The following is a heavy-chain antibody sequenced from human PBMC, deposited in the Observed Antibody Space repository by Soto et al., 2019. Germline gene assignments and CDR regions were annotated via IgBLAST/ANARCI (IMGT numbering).Heavy chain of an antibody. D-gene: IGHD2-21*02. Sequence: ASETLSLTGTVSGGSITSGGHYWAWIRQHPGKGLEWIGYMFHSGSTHYNPSLKSRISISVDTSKNQFSLKLSSVTAADTAVYYCARVTDPVVTASTPFDHWGQGALVTVSS. CDR3: ARVTDPVVTASTPFDH. J-gene: IGHJ4*02. CDR2: MFHSGST. CDR1: GGSITSGGHY. V-gene: IGHV4-31*03.